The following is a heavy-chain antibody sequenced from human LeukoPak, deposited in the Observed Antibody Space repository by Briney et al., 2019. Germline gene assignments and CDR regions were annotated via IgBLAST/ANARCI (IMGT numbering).Heavy chain of an antibody. CDR2: ISGRGANT. V-gene: IGHV3-23*01. J-gene: IGHJ4*02. Sequence: GGSLRLSCAASGFTFSSYAMSWVRQAPGKGLEWVSSISGRGANTHYADSVKGRFTISGDYSKNTLNLQMNSLRAEDTAVYYCAKSGRVFDTSGYYWFPNWGQGILVTVSS. CDR3: AKSGRVFDTSGYYWFPN. D-gene: IGHD3-22*01. CDR1: GFTFSSYA.